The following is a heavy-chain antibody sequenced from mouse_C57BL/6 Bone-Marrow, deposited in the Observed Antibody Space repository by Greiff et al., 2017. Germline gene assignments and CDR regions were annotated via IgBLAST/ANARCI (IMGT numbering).Heavy chain of an antibody. Sequence: EVQLQESGGGLVKPGGSLKLSCAASGFTFSSYAMPWVRQTPEKRLEWVATISDGGSYTYYPDNVKGRFTISRDNAKNNLYLQMSHLKSEDTAMYYCAREGLLRAMDYWGQGTSVTVSS. D-gene: IGHD1-1*01. V-gene: IGHV5-4*01. CDR1: GFTFSSYA. CDR2: ISDGGSYT. CDR3: AREGLLRAMDY. J-gene: IGHJ4*01.